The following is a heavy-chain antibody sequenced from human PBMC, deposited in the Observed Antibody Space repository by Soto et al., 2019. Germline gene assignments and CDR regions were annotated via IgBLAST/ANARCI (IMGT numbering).Heavy chain of an antibody. D-gene: IGHD3-3*01. CDR1: GFSFSSYS. CDR3: ARDQKGYYDFGQFDY. V-gene: IGHV3-30*03. CDR2: IRYDGSNK. Sequence: GGSLRLSCAASGFSFSSYSMNWVRQAPGKGLEWVAVIRYDGSNKYYADSVKGRFTISRDNSKNTLYLQMNSLRAEDTAVYYCARDQKGYYDFGQFDYWGQGTLVTVSS. J-gene: IGHJ4*02.